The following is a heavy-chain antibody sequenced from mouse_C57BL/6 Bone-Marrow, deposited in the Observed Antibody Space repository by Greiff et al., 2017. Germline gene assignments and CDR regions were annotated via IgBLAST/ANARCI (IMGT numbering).Heavy chain of an antibody. CDR1: GYAFSSSW. J-gene: IGHJ3*01. CDR2: IYPGDGDT. Sequence: QVQLQQSGPELVKPWASVKISCKASGYAFSSSWMNWVKQRPGKGLEWIGRIYPGDGDTNYNGKFKGKATLTADKSSSTAYMQLSSLTSEDSAVYFCARNPLSWFAYWGQGTLVTVSA. V-gene: IGHV1-82*01. CDR3: ARNPLSWFAY.